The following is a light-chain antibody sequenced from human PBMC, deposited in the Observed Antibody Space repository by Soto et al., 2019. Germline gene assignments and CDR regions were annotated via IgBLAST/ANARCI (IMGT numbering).Light chain of an antibody. CDR3: HQYGSSITWT. CDR2: AAS. V-gene: IGKV3-20*01. CDR1: QSVTSNY. J-gene: IGKJ1*01. Sequence: EVVLTQSPGTVSLSPGERATLSCRASQSVTSNYLAWYQQKPGQAPRLLIYAASSRATGTPDRFSGSGSGTDFTLSTSRLETEDIAVYYCHQYGSSITWTFGKGTKVDIK.